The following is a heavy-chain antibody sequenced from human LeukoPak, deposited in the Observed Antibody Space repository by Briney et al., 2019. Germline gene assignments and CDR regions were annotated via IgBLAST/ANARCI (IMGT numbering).Heavy chain of an antibody. CDR3: AREPTSGREPTSGRPLDY. Sequence: SETLSLTCTVSGGSISGYFWTWIRQPAGKGLEWIGRIHSSGSNNYNPSLKSRVTMSLDTSKNHFSLNLTSVTAADTAVYYCAREPTSGREPTSGRPLDYWGQGTLVTVSS. D-gene: IGHD5-12*01. CDR2: IHSSGSN. V-gene: IGHV4-4*07. J-gene: IGHJ4*02. CDR1: GGSISGYF.